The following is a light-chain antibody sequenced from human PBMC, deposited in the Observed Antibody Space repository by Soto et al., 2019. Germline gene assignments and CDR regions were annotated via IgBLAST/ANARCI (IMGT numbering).Light chain of an antibody. CDR2: DVS. Sequence: QSALTQPASVSGSPGQSITISCTGTSSDVGAYNFVSWYQQHPGKAPKLMIYDVSVRPSGVSNRFSGSKSGNTASLTISGLQDEDETAYYCSSQTSSGTRVFGTGTKVTVL. J-gene: IGLJ1*01. V-gene: IGLV2-14*03. CDR3: SSQTSSGTRV. CDR1: SSDVGAYNF.